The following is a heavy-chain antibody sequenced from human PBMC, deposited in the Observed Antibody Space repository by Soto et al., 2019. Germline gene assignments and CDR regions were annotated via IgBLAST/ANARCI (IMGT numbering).Heavy chain of an antibody. V-gene: IGHV3-13*05. Sequence: EVQLVESGGGLVQPGGSLRLSCAASGFTFSSYDMHWVRQATGTGLEWVSAIGTAGDPYYPGSVKGRFTISRENAKNSLYLQMNSLRAGDTAVYYCARVGIEDWYFDLWGRGTLVTVSS. D-gene: IGHD2-21*01. CDR3: ARVGIEDWYFDL. J-gene: IGHJ2*01. CDR2: IGTAGDP. CDR1: GFTFSSYD.